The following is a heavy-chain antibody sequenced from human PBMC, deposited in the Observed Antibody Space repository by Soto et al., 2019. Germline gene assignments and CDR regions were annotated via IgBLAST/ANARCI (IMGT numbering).Heavy chain of an antibody. D-gene: IGHD6-13*01. CDR3: AKRQQQLVRDY. J-gene: IGHJ4*02. CDR2: ISPSGSTI. Sequence: PGGPLRLSCAVSGFTLSAYNMGWIRRAPGKGLEWVSYISPSGSTIYYADSVQGRFTVSRDNAKNSLYLQMNSLRAEDTAVYYCAKRQQQLVRDYWGQGTLVTVSS. V-gene: IGHV3-11*01. CDR1: GFTLSAYN.